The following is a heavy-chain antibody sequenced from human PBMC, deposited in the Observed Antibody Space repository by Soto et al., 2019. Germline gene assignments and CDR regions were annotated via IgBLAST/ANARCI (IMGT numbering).Heavy chain of an antibody. CDR1: GFTFSSYA. CDR2: ISGSGGST. D-gene: IGHD3-22*01. CDR3: AKDLTITYYYDSSGYTVDY. V-gene: IGHV3-23*01. J-gene: IGHJ4*02. Sequence: GGSLRLSCAASGFTFSSYAMSWVRQAPGKGLEWVSAISGSGGSTYYADSVKGRFTISRDNSKNTLYLQMNSLRAEDTAVYYCAKDLTITYYYDSSGYTVDYWGQGTLVTVSS.